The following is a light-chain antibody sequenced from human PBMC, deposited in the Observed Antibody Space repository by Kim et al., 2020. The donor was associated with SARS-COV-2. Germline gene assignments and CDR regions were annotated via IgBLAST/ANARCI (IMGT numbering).Light chain of an antibody. CDR1: SSNIGSNY. J-gene: IGLJ1*01. CDR3: AAWDDSMSGLYV. V-gene: IGLV1-47*01. CDR2: RNK. Sequence: RVNISGSGRSSNIGSNYVSWYQQLPGTAPKLLIYRNKQRSSGVPARFSGSKSGGSAALAISGLRSEDEADYYCAAWDDSMSGLYVFGTGTKVTVL.